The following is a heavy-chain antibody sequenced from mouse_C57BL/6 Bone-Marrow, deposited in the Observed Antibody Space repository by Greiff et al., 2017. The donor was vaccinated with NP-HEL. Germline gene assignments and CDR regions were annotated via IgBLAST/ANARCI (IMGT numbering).Heavy chain of an antibody. J-gene: IGHJ1*03. D-gene: IGHD2-3*01. CDR3: ARIYDGYPTDLWYFDV. Sequence: VQLQQSGAELVRPGTSVKMSCKASGYTFTNYWIGWAKQRPGHGLEWIGDIYPGGGYTNYNEKFKGKATLTADKSSSTAYMQFSSLTSEDSAIYYCARIYDGYPTDLWYFDVWGTGTTVTVSS. CDR2: IYPGGGYT. V-gene: IGHV1-63*01. CDR1: GYTFTNYW.